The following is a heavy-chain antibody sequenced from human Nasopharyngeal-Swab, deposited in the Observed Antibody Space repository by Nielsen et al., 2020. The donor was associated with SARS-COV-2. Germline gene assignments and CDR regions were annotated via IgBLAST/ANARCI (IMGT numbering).Heavy chain of an antibody. CDR3: ARDIDDYVWGSYFDY. D-gene: IGHD3-16*01. Sequence: GESLKISCAASGFTFSSYAMHWVRQAPGKGLEWVAVISYDGSNKYYADSVKGRFTISRDNSKNTLYLQMNSLRAEGTAVYYCARDIDDYVWGSYFDYWGQGTLVTVSS. CDR2: ISYDGSNK. J-gene: IGHJ4*02. CDR1: GFTFSSYA. V-gene: IGHV3-30-3*01.